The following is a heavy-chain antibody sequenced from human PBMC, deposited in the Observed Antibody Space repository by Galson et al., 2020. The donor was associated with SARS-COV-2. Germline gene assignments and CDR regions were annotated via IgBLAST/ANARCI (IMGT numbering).Heavy chain of an antibody. CDR2: ISFDGSSK. V-gene: IGHV3-30-3*01. CDR1: GFTFNHYA. J-gene: IGHJ6*02. CDR3: ARGGPFGSGRYDSPTYYYYAMDV. Sequence: SCAASGFTFNHYAMHWVRQAPGKGLEWVAFISFDGSSKYHAASVKGRFTISSDNSKTTLYLQMNSLRPEGTALYYCARGGPFGSGRYDSPTYYYYAMDVWGQGTTVTVSS. D-gene: IGHD3-10*01.